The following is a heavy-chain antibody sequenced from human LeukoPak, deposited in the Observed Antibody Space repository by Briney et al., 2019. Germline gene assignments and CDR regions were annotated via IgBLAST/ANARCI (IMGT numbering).Heavy chain of an antibody. CDR1: GFTFSNYA. Sequence: GSLRLSCAASGFTFSNYAMSWVRQAPGKGLEWVSAISGGAGSTYYADSVKGRFTISRDNSKNTLYLQMNSLRAEDTAVYYCAKGSGYYYRYYFDYWGQGTLVTVSS. V-gene: IGHV3-23*01. CDR2: ISGGAGST. CDR3: AKGSGYYYRYYFDY. J-gene: IGHJ4*02. D-gene: IGHD3-22*01.